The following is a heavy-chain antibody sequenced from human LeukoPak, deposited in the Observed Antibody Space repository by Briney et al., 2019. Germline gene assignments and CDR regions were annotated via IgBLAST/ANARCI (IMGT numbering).Heavy chain of an antibody. Sequence: ASVKVSCKASGYTFTSYYMHWVRQAPGQGLEWMGIINPSGGSTSYAQKFQGRVTMTRDTSTSTVYMELSSLRSEDTAVYYCARDADYSNYENHDKYNWFDPWGRGTLVTVSS. CDR3: ARDADYSNYENHDKYNWFDP. CDR2: INPSGGST. CDR1: GYTFTSYY. V-gene: IGHV1-46*01. D-gene: IGHD4-11*01. J-gene: IGHJ5*02.